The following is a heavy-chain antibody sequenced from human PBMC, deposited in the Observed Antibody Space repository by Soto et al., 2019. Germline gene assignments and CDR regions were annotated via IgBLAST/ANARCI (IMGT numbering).Heavy chain of an antibody. D-gene: IGHD3-3*01. J-gene: IGHJ6*02. CDR2: IDPSDSYT. Sequence: PXESLTISCKGSGYSFTSYWLSLVRQMPGKGLEWMWRIDPSDSYTNYSPSFQGHVTISADKSISTAYLQWSSLKASDTAMYYCASTRSDYYYYGMDVWGQGTTVTVSS. CDR3: ASTRSDYYYYGMDV. CDR1: GYSFTSYW. V-gene: IGHV5-10-1*01.